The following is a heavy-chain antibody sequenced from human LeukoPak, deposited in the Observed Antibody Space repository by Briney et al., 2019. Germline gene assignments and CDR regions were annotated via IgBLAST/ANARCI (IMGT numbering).Heavy chain of an antibody. J-gene: IGHJ4*02. CDR1: GFTFTSNW. V-gene: IGHV4-34*08. Sequence: GSLRLSCTASGFTFTSNWMSWVRQAPGKGLEWIGEINHSGTINYNPSLKSRVTISVDTSKNQFSLKLSYVTAADTAVYYCAGYYCSSTSSCPGIVNWGQGTLVTVSS. CDR2: INHSGTI. CDR3: AGYYCSSTSSCPGIVN. D-gene: IGHD2-2*01.